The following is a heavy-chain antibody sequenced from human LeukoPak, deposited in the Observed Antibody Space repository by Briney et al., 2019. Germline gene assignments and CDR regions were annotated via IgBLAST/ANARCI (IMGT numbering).Heavy chain of an antibody. Sequence: TIYYADSVKGRFTISRDNAKNSLYLQMNSLRAEDTALYYCAKDLTVDYYDSSGYGGGEFDYWGQGTLVTVSS. CDR2: TI. V-gene: IGHV3-9*01. D-gene: IGHD3-22*01. J-gene: IGHJ4*02. CDR3: AKDLTVDYYDSSGYGGGEFDY.